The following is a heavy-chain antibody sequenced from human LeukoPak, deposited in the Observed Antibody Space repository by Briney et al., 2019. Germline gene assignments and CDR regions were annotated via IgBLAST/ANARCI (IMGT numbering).Heavy chain of an antibody. D-gene: IGHD3-10*02. CDR2: ISSSGSTI. CDR1: GFTFGSYE. V-gene: IGHV3-48*03. Sequence: GGSLTLSCAASGFTFGSYEMNWVRQAPGKGLEWVSYISSSGSTIYYADSVKGRFTISRDNAKNSLYLQMNSLRAEDTAVYYCAVLGITMIGGVWGKGTTVTISS. J-gene: IGHJ6*04. CDR3: AVLGITMIGGV.